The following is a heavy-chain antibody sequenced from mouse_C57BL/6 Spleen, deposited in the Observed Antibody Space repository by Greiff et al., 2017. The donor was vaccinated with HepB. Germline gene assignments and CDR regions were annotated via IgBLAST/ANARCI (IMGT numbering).Heavy chain of an antibody. Sequence: VQLQQSGAELARPGASVKLSCKASGYTFTSYGISWVKQRTGQGLEWIGEIYPRSGNTYYNEKFKGKATLTADKSSSTAYMELRSLTYEDSAVYFCARSRGRITTVVDPMDYWGQGTSVTVSS. CDR3: ARSRGRITTVVDPMDY. V-gene: IGHV1-81*01. CDR1: GYTFTSYG. CDR2: IYPRSGNT. J-gene: IGHJ4*01. D-gene: IGHD1-1*01.